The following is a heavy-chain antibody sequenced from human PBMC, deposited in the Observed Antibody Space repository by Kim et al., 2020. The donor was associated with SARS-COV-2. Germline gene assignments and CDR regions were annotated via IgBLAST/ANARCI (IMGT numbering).Heavy chain of an antibody. CDR1: GGSFSGYY. CDR2: INHSGST. D-gene: IGHD3-22*01. J-gene: IGHJ5*02. Sequence: SETLSLTCAVYGGSFSGYYWSWIRQPPGKGLEWIGEINHSGSTNYNPSLKSRVTISVDTSKNQFSLKLSSVTAADTAVYYCARPYYYDSSGEFFDPWGQGTLVTVSS. V-gene: IGHV4-34*01. CDR3: ARPYYYDSSGEFFDP.